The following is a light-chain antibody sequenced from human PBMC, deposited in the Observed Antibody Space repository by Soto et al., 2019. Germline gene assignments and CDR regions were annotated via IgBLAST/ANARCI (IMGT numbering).Light chain of an antibody. CDR1: QDISNY. CDR3: QKYNAAPWT. CDR2: AAS. V-gene: IGKV1-27*01. J-gene: IGKJ1*01. Sequence: DIRMTQSPSSLSASVGDRVTITCRASQDISNYLVWYQQRPWKVPKLLIYAASTLQSGVPSRFSGSGSGTDFTLTISSLQPEDVATYYCQKYNAAPWTCGQGTKVEIK.